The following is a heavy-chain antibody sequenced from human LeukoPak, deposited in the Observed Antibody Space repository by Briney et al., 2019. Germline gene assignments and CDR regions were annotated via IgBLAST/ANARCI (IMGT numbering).Heavy chain of an antibody. J-gene: IGHJ6*02. D-gene: IGHD2-15*01. CDR1: GGSISSYY. Sequence: PSETLSLTCTVSGGSISSYYWSWIRQPPGKRLEWIGYIYYSGITNYNPSLKSRVTISVGTSKNHFSLKLSSVTAADTAVYYCARVVANYYYGMDVWGQGTTVTVSS. CDR2: IYYSGIT. V-gene: IGHV4-59*01. CDR3: ARVVANYYYGMDV.